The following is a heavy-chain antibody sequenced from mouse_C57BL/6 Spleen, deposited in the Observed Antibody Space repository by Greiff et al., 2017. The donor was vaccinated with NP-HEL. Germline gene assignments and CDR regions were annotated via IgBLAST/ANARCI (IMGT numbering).Heavy chain of an antibody. CDR1: GFTFTAYY. CDR2: IRNKANGYTT. J-gene: IGHJ2*01. D-gene: IGHD1-1*01. CDR3: ARFGGIVARYFDY. V-gene: IGHV7-3*01. Sequence: EVQGVESGGGLVQPGGSLSLFCAASGFTFTAYYMSWVRQPPGKALEWLGFIRNKANGYTTEYSASVKGRFTISRDNYQSILYLQMNALRAEDSATYYCARFGGIVARYFDYWGQGTTLTVSS.